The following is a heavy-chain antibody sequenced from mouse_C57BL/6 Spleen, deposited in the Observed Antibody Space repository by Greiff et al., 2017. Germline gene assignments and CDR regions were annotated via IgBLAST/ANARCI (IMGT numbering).Heavy chain of an antibody. V-gene: IGHV1-80*01. D-gene: IGHD2-4*01. CDR1: GYAFSSYW. CDR3: ARGDYDGTPAY. Sequence: QVQLMQSGAELVKPGASVKISCKASGYAFSSYWMNWVKQRPGKGLEWIGQIYPGDGDTNYNGKFKGKATLTADKSSSTAYMQLSSLTSEDSAVYFCARGDYDGTPAYWGQGTLVTVSA. J-gene: IGHJ3*01. CDR2: IYPGDGDT.